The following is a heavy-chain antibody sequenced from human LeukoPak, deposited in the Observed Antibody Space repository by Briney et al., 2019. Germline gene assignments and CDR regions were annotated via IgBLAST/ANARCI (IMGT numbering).Heavy chain of an antibody. J-gene: IGHJ4*02. CDR2: MNPNSGNT. CDR3: ARAGSTNFLDY. V-gene: IGHV1-8*01. D-gene: IGHD2/OR15-2a*01. Sequence: GASVKVSCKASGYTFTSYDINWVRQATGQGLEWMGWMNPNSGNTGYAQKFQGRVTMTRDTSISTAYMELSRLRSDDTAVYYCARAGSTNFLDYWGQGTLVTVSS. CDR1: GYTFTSYD.